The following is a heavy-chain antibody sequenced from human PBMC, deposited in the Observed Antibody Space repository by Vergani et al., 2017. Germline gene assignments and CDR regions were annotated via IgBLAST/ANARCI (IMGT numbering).Heavy chain of an antibody. CDR1: GGTFSSYT. CDR2: IIPILGIA. Sequence: QVQLVQSGAEVKKPGSSVKVSCKASGGTFSSYTISWVRQAPGQGLEWMGRIIPILGIANYAQKFQGRVTITADKSTSTAYMELISLRPEDTAVYYCAREVNYYDSTGFGPGGSFDWGPGTLVTVSS. J-gene: IGHJ4*02. CDR3: AREVNYYDSTGFGPGGSFD. V-gene: IGHV1-69*08. D-gene: IGHD3-22*01.